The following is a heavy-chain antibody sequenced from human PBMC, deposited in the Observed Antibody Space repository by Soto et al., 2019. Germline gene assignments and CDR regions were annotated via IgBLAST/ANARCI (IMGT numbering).Heavy chain of an antibody. V-gene: IGHV3-48*02. CDR3: ARDRSSGWSGLFDF. CDR1: GFTFSSYS. J-gene: IGHJ4*02. CDR2: ITSSSTTI. Sequence: EVQLVESGGGLVQPGGSLRLSCAASGFTFSSYSMNWVRQAPGKGLEWLSYITSSSTTIYYADSVEGRFTISRDNAKNSLSLQMNSLRDEDTAVYYCARDRSSGWSGLFDFWGQGTLVAVSS. D-gene: IGHD6-19*01.